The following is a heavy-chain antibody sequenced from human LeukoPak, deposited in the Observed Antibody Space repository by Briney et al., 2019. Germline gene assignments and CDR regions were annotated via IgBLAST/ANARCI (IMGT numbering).Heavy chain of an antibody. J-gene: IGHJ4*02. Sequence: GSLRLSCAASGFTFSSYSMNWVRQAPGKGLEWVSSISSSSSYIYYADSVKGRFTISGDNAKNSLHLQMNSLRAEDTAVYYCARGNGDYDFWGQGTLVTVSS. CDR3: ARGNGDYDF. CDR1: GFTFSSYS. CDR2: ISSSSSYI. D-gene: IGHD4-17*01. V-gene: IGHV3-21*01.